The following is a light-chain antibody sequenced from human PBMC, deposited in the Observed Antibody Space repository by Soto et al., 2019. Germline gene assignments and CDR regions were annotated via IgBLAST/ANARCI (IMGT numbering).Light chain of an antibody. CDR2: GPS. J-gene: IGKJ1*01. CDR1: QSVSNNF. Sequence: EIVLTQSPGTLSLSPGERATLSCRASQSVSNNFLAWYQHRPGQAPRLLIYGPSTRATGIPDRFSGSGSGTDFTLTISRLEPEDFAVYYCQQYGSSPATFGQGTKVDIK. V-gene: IGKV3-20*01. CDR3: QQYGSSPAT.